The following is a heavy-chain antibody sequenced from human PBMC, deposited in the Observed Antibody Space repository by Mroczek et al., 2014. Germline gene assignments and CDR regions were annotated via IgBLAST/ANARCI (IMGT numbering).Heavy chain of an antibody. Sequence: QVQLQESGAGLLKPSETLSLTCAVYGGSFSGYYWSWIRQPPGKGLEWIGEINHSGSTNYNPSLKSRVTISVDTSKNQFSLKLSSVTAADTAVYYCARGLRANWNYKLRGATFDYWGQGTLVTVSS. CDR3: ARGLRANWNYKLRGATFDY. V-gene: IGHV4-34*01. CDR1: GGSFSGYY. CDR2: INHSGST. D-gene: IGHD1-7*01. J-gene: IGHJ4*02.